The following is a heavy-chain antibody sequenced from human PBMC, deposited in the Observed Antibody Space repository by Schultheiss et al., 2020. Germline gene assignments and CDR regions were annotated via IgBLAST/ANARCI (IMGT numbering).Heavy chain of an antibody. CDR2: ISYDGSNK. CDR3: ARDSTQWGAFDI. D-gene: IGHD6-19*01. J-gene: IGHJ3*02. Sequence: GESLKISCAASGFTFSSYAMHWVRQAPGKGLEWVAVISYDGSNKYYADSVKGRFTISRDNSKNTLYLQMNSLRAEDTAVYYCARDSTQWGAFDIWGQGTMVTVSS. CDR1: GFTFSSYA. V-gene: IGHV3-30-3*01.